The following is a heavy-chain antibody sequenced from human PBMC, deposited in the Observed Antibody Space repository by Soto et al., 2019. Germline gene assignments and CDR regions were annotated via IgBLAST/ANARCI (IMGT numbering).Heavy chain of an antibody. V-gene: IGHV4-34*01. CDR3: ARGRIAVARKFDY. CDR2: INHSGST. Sequence: SETLSLTCAVYGGSFSGYYWSWTRQPPGKGLEWTGEINHSGSTNYNPSLKSRVTISVDTSKNQFSLKLSSVTAADTAVYYCARGRIAVARKFDYWGQGTLVTVSS. J-gene: IGHJ4*02. D-gene: IGHD6-19*01. CDR1: GGSFSGYY.